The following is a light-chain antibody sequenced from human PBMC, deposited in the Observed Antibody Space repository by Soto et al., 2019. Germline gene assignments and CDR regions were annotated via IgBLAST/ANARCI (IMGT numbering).Light chain of an antibody. CDR1: QSVSSY. CDR3: QQRSNWPGT. Sequence: EIVLTQSPATLSLSPGERATLSCRASQSVSSYLAWYQQKPGQAPRLLISDASNRATGIPARFSDSGPGTDFTLTISSLEPEDFAVYYCQQRSNWPGTFGQGTKVDIK. J-gene: IGKJ1*01. CDR2: DAS. V-gene: IGKV3-11*01.